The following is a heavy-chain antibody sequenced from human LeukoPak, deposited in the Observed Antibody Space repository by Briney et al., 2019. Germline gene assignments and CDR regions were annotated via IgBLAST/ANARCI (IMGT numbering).Heavy chain of an antibody. CDR3: ARADSSGWYFSGWFDP. V-gene: IGHV4-39*07. CDR1: GVSITSSSNY. J-gene: IGHJ5*02. Sequence: SGTLSLSCTVSGVSITSSSNYWGCIRPPPGKGLGWVGSIYYSGDSYYNPSRQRRVTLSIDTSSNQFSLTLTSVTAADTAVYYCARADSSGWYFSGWFDPWGQGTLVTVSS. CDR2: IYYSGDS. D-gene: IGHD6-19*01.